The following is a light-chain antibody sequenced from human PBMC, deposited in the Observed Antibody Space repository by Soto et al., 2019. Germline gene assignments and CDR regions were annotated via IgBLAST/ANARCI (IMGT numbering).Light chain of an antibody. CDR3: QQLNSYPPT. CDR2: AAS. CDR1: QGISSY. J-gene: IGKJ2*01. Sequence: IQLTQSPSSLSASVGDRVTVTCRASQGISSYLAWYQQQPGKAPKLLIYAASTLQRGVSSRFSGSGSGTDFTLTISSRQPEDFATYYCQQLNSYPPTFGQGTKLEIK. V-gene: IGKV1-9*01.